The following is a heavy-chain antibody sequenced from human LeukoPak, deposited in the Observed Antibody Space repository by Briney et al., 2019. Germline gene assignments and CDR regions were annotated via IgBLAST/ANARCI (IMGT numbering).Heavy chain of an antibody. V-gene: IGHV3-23*01. CDR1: GFTFSTYA. CDR3: ANTGVVTLTR. CDR2: ISGSGGRT. J-gene: IGHJ4*02. D-gene: IGHD4-23*01. Sequence: QPGGSLRLSCAASGFTFSTYAMSWVRQAPGKGLEWVSGISGSGGRTYYADPVKGRFTISRDNSKNTLYLQMNSLRAEDTALYYCANTGVVTLTRWGQGTLVTVSS.